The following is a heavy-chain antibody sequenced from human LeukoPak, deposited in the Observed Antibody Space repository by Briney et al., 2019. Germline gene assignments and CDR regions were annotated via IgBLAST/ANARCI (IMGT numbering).Heavy chain of an antibody. CDR2: VFYSGPT. Sequence: NPLETLSLTCTVSGDSIDSYYWSWIRQPPGEGLQWIGYVFYSGPTNYDASLRSRVAISVDRSKNQFSLKLTSVSAADTAVYYCAGRSARYFDSWGQGTLVTVSS. CDR3: AGRSARYFDS. CDR1: GDSIDSYY. D-gene: IGHD1-26*01. V-gene: IGHV4-59*01. J-gene: IGHJ4*02.